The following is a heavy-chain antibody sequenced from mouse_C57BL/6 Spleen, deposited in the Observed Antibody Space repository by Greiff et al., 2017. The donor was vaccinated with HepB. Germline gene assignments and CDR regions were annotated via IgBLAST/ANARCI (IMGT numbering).Heavy chain of an antibody. J-gene: IGHJ2*01. Sequence: VQLQQSGPVLVKPGASVKMSCKASGYTFTDYYMNWVKQSHGKSLEWIGVINPYNGGTSYNQKFKGKATLTVDKSSSTAYMELNSLTSEDSAVYYCARAYYSNSYYFDYWGQGTTLTVSS. D-gene: IGHD2-5*01. CDR3: ARAYYSNSYYFDY. V-gene: IGHV1-19*01. CDR1: GYTFTDYY. CDR2: INPYNGGT.